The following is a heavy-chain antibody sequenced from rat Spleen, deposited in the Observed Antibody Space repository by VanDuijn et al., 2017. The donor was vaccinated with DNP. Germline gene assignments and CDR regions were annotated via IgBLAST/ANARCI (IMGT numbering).Heavy chain of an antibody. D-gene: IGHD1-1*01. CDR1: GFTFSTAW. Sequence: EVQVLESGGGLVQPGNSLKLSCVTSGFTFSTAWMYWYRQFPEKRLEWVARIKAKSNNYATDYTESVKGRFTISRDDSKSSIYLQMNNLKEEETAIYYCAIYYYSGDFDYWGQGVMVTVSS. V-gene: IGHV6-6*01. J-gene: IGHJ2*01. CDR3: AIYYYSGDFDY. CDR2: IKAKSNNYAT.